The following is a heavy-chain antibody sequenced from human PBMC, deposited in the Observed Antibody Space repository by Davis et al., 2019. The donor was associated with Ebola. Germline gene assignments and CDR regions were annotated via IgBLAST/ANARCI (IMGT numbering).Heavy chain of an antibody. V-gene: IGHV1-69*04. CDR1: GGTFSSYA. D-gene: IGHD6-13*01. CDR2: IIPLLGIP. J-gene: IGHJ4*02. Sequence: SVKVSCKASGGTFSSYAISWVRQAPGQGLEWMGRIIPLLGIPNYAQKFQGRVTITADKSTSTAYMELSSLRSEDTAVYYCARDGTLGYWGQGTLVTVSS. CDR3: ARDGTLGY.